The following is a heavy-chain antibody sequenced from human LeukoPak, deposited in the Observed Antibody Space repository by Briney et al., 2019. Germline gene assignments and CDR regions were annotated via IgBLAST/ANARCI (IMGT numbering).Heavy chain of an antibody. V-gene: IGHV5-51*01. J-gene: IGHJ4*02. CDR3: ARQGSGYPYYFDY. CDR2: IYPGDSDT. D-gene: IGHD5-12*01. CDR1: GYRFTSYW. Sequence: GESLQISCKGSGYRFTSYWIGWVRQMPGKGLEWMGIIYPGDSDTRYSPSFQGQVTISADKSISTAYLQWSSLKASGTAMYYCARQGSGYPYYFDYWGQGTLVTVSS.